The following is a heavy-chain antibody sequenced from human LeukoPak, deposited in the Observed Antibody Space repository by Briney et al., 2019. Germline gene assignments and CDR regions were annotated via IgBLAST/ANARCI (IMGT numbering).Heavy chain of an antibody. CDR2: ISSSGSTI. CDR1: GFTFSDYY. V-gene: IGHV3-11*04. Sequence: GGSLRLSCAASGFTFSDYYMSWIRQAPGKGLEWVSYISSSGSTIYYADSVKGRFTISRDNAKNSLYLQMNSLRAEDTAVYYCARDPIVGATPTFDYWGQGTLVTVSS. D-gene: IGHD1-26*01. CDR3: ARDPIVGATPTFDY. J-gene: IGHJ4*02.